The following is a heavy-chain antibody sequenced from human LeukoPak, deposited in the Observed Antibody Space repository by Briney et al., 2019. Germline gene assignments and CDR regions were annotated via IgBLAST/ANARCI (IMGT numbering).Heavy chain of an antibody. D-gene: IGHD3-22*01. V-gene: IGHV4-59*01. Sequence: SETLSLTCTVSGGSISSYYWGWIRQPPGKGLEWIGYIYYSGSTNYNPSLKSRVTISVDTSKNQFSLKLSSVTAADTAVYYCAREGDTYYYDSSGYYVGHWFDPWGQGTLVTVSS. CDR3: AREGDTYYYDSSGYYVGHWFDP. CDR1: GGSISSYY. CDR2: IYYSGST. J-gene: IGHJ5*02.